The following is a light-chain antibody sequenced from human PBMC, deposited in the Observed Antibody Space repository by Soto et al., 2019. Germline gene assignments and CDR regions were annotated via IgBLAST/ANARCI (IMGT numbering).Light chain of an antibody. Sequence: QSALTQPRSVSGSPGQSVTISCAGTSSDVGAYHYVSWYQQHPGKAPKFMIYDVSKRPSGVPDRFSGSMSGNTASLTISGLQAEDEADYYCCSYAGGYTFIFGSGTKVTVL. J-gene: IGLJ1*01. CDR1: SSDVGAYHY. CDR2: DVS. V-gene: IGLV2-11*01. CDR3: CSYAGGYTFI.